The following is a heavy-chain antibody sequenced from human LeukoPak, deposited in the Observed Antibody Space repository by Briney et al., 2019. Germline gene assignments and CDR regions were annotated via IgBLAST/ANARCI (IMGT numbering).Heavy chain of an antibody. V-gene: IGHV3-23*01. CDR3: AMGESFAFDV. CDR1: GFIFSSYD. J-gene: IGHJ3*01. CDR2: ISRAGDRT. Sequence: GGSLRLSCVGSGFIFSSYDMGWVRQAPGKGLEWVSSISRAGDRTYYEDSVKGRFTISRDNSRNTMYLQMNSLRAEDTAVYYCAMGESFAFDVWGQGTMVTVSS.